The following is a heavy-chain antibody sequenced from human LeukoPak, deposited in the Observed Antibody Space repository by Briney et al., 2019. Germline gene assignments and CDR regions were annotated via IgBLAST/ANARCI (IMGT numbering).Heavy chain of an antibody. J-gene: IGHJ3*02. Sequence: ASVKVSCKASGYTFTTYYMNWVRQAPGQGLDWMGIINSSGGSTTYAQKFQGRVTMPRDTSTSKIYMELSSLRSEDTGVYYCARGSGYDFLGAFDIWGQGTMVTVSS. CDR3: ARGSGYDFLGAFDI. V-gene: IGHV1-46*01. CDR2: INSSGGST. D-gene: IGHD5-12*01. CDR1: GYTFTTYY.